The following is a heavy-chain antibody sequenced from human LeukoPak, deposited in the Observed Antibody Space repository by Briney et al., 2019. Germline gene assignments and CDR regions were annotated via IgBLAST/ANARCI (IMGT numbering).Heavy chain of an antibody. J-gene: IGHJ4*02. CDR1: GFTFSIYA. CDR2: IKQDGSEK. Sequence: GGSLRLSCAASGFTFSIYAMSWVRQAPGKGLEWVANIKQDGSEKHYVDSVKGRLTISRDNAKNLLYLQMNSLRVEDTAVYYCAGGPGFLIDCWGQGTLVTVSS. V-gene: IGHV3-7*01. D-gene: IGHD2-15*01. CDR3: AGGPGFLIDC.